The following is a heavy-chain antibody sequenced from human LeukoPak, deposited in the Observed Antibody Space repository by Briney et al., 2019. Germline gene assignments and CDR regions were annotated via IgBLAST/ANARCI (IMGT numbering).Heavy chain of an antibody. CDR3: AKEVYNYGYKGLDY. V-gene: IGHV3-23*01. Sequence: GGSLRLSCAASGFTFSSYAISWVRQAPEKGLEWVSAITGGGVDTYYADSVRGRFTISRDNSKNTLYLQMSSLRAEDTAVYYCAKEVYNYGYKGLDYWGQGTLVTVSS. CDR2: ITGGGVDT. J-gene: IGHJ4*02. D-gene: IGHD5-18*01. CDR1: GFTFSSYA.